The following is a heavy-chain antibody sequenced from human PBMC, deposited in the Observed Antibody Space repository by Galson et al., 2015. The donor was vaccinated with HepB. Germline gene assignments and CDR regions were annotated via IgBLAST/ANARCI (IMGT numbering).Heavy chain of an antibody. CDR2: ISGSGGST. CDR3: AKAISGSSSDY. Sequence: SLRLSCADSGFTFSSYAMSWVRQAPGKGLEWLSTISGSGGSTYYADSVKGRFTISRDNSKNTLYLQMNSLRAEDTAVYYCAKAISGSSSDYWGQGTLVTVSS. V-gene: IGHV3-23*01. CDR1: GFTFSSYA. D-gene: IGHD1-26*01. J-gene: IGHJ4*02.